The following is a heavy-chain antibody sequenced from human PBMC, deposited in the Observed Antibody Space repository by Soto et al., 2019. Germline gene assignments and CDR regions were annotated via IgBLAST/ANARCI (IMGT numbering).Heavy chain of an antibody. D-gene: IGHD3-10*01. CDR2: VNPIVSMS. CDR3: ASSYGSGYRAFHY. J-gene: IGHJ4*02. V-gene: IGHV1-69*02. CDR1: GDTFNFDS. Sequence: QVQLVQSGAEVKRPGSSVKVSCKASGDTFNFDSINWVRQAPEQGLEWMGRVNPIVSMSNYAQKVQGRVTMTADKSTSTAYMELSSLRSEDTAIYYCASSYGSGYRAFHYWGQGALVTVSS.